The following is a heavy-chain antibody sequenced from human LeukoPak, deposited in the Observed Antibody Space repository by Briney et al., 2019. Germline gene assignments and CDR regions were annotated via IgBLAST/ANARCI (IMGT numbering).Heavy chain of an antibody. D-gene: IGHD4-11*01. V-gene: IGHV3-23*01. J-gene: IGHJ6*02. Sequence: GGSLRLSCAASGFTFSSYAMSWVRQAPGKGLEWVSAISGSGGSTYYADSVKGRFTISRDNSKNTLYLQMNSLRAEDTAVYYCANLLVMTIVPRSLLDVWGQGTTVTVSS. CDR2: ISGSGGST. CDR1: GFTFSSYA. CDR3: ANLLVMTIVPRSLLDV.